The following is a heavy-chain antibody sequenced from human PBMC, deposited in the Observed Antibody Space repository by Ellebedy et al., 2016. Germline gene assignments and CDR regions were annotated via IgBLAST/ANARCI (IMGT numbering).Heavy chain of an antibody. V-gene: IGHV1-24*01. Sequence: GGSLRLXCAASGFTFSSYGMHWVRQAPGKGLEWMGGFDPEDGETIYAQKFQGRVTMTEDTSTDTAYMELSSLRSEDTAVYYCATGWFDPWGQGTLVTVSS. CDR3: ATGWFDP. CDR2: FDPEDGET. J-gene: IGHJ5*02. CDR1: GFTFSSYG.